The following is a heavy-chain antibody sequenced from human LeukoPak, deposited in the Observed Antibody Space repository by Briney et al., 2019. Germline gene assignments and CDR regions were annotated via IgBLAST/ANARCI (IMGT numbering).Heavy chain of an antibody. Sequence: AASVKVSCKSSGYTFNGYYMHWVRQAPGQGLEWMGWMNPDSGGTNYAQKFKGRVTMTRDTSINTAYMDLRRLTSDDTAIYYCTTRGGDTLMRTEAFDYWGLGTLVTVSS. CDR1: GYTFNGYY. V-gene: IGHV1-2*02. J-gene: IGHJ4*02. CDR3: TTRGGDTLMRTEAFDY. CDR2: MNPDSGGT. D-gene: IGHD3-16*01.